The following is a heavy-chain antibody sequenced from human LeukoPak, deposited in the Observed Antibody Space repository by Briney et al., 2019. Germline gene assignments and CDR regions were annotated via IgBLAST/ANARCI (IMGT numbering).Heavy chain of an antibody. Sequence: SETLSLTCTVSGGSISNSNYHWGWIRQPPGKGLEWIGSIYHSGNTYYNPSLKSRVTISVDTSKNQFSLKLNSMTAADTAVYYCARLIGGSPADYWGQGTLVTVSS. CDR2: IYHSGNT. J-gene: IGHJ4*02. D-gene: IGHD1-26*01. V-gene: IGHV4-39*01. CDR3: ARLIGGSPADY. CDR1: GGSISNSNYH.